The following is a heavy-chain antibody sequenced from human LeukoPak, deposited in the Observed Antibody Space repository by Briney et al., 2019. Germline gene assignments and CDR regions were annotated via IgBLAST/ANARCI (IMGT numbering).Heavy chain of an antibody. CDR3: AGLLWAYYFAY. Sequence: GGSLRLSCEASGFRSGSYAMSWVRQAPGKGLEWVSSIDDSGANTFSADSVKGRFSSSRDNSNNTLFLQLNNLRIEDTATYYCAGLLWAYYFAYWGRGPLVPVSS. V-gene: IGHV3-23*01. CDR1: GFRSGSYA. D-gene: IGHD2-15*01. CDR2: IDDSGANT. J-gene: IGHJ4*02.